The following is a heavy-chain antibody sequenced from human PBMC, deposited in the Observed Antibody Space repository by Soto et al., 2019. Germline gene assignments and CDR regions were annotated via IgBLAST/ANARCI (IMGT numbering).Heavy chain of an antibody. CDR1: GYTFTSYG. Sequence: QVQLVQSGAEVKKPGASVKVSCKASGYTFTSYGISWVRQAPGQGLEWMGWISAYNGNTNYAQKLQGRVTMTTDTSTSTAYMKLSSLRADDTAVYYCASDRGAYGMDVWGQGTTVTVSS. J-gene: IGHJ6*02. V-gene: IGHV1-18*01. CDR2: ISAYNGNT. CDR3: ASDRGAYGMDV.